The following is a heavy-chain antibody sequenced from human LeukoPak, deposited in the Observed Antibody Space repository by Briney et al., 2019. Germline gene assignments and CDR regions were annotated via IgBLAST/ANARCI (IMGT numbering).Heavy chain of an antibody. CDR1: GFTFDDYA. J-gene: IGHJ4*02. V-gene: IGHV3-43*02. D-gene: IGHD3-22*01. CDR2: ISGDGSTT. CDR3: AKGYYDRSGYYYFDS. Sequence: GGSLRLSCAASGFTFDDYAMYWVRHAPEKGLEGVALISGDGSTTYYTDSVKGRFTISRDNSKNSLDLQMNSLRTGDTALYYCAKGYYDRSGYYYFDSWGQGTLVTVSS.